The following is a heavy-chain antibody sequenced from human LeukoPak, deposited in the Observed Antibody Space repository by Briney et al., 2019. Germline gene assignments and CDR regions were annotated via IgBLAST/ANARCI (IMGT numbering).Heavy chain of an antibody. CDR1: GYTFTGYY. CDR3: AGDLITMVRGVIRIGNY. J-gene: IGHJ4*02. D-gene: IGHD3-10*01. CDR2: INPSGGST. V-gene: IGHV1-46*01. Sequence: ASVKVSCKASGYTFTGYYMHWVRQAPGQGLEWMGIINPSGGSTSYAQKFQGRVTMTRDTSTSTVYMELRGLRSDDTAVYYCAGDLITMVRGVIRIGNYWGQGTLVTVSS.